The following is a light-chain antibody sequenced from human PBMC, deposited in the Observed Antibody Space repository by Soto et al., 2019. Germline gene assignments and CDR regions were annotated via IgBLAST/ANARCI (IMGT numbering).Light chain of an antibody. CDR1: QSVTTY. V-gene: IGKV1-39*01. J-gene: IGKJ5*01. CDR3: QQGYGTPIT. Sequence: DIQMTQSPSSLSASVGDRVTITCRASQSVTTYLHWYQQKAGEAPKLLIYAISNLQSGVSSRFSGSGSGTDFSLTINTLQPEDFATYYCQQGYGTPITFGQGTRLEI. CDR2: AIS.